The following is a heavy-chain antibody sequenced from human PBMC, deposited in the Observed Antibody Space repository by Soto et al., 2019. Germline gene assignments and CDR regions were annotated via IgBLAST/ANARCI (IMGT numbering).Heavy chain of an antibody. CDR1: GGSINSGGYY. D-gene: IGHD2-21*02. CDR3: ARQFCGGDCLPPLN. Sequence: QVQLQEPGPGLVKPSETLSLTCTLSGGSINSGGYYWTWIRQHPGKGLEWIGYISYSGTTSYNPSLKSRLTISIDTQNQFSLKLSSVTAADTATYYCARQFCGGDCLPPLNLGQGTLVTVSS. J-gene: IGHJ4*02. CDR2: ISYSGTT. V-gene: IGHV4-31*03.